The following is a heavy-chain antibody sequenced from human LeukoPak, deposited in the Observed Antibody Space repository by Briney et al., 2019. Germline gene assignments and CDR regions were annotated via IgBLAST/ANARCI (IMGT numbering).Heavy chain of an antibody. CDR2: ISYSGST. J-gene: IGHJ6*03. V-gene: IGHV4-59*08. CDR1: GGSISSYY. Sequence: SETLSLTCTVSGGSISSYYWNWIRQPPGKGLEWIGHISYSGSTNYYPSLKSRRTISADTSKKQFSLNLSSVTAADTAIYYCARTPPIEPYYYVDVWGTGTTVTVSS. CDR3: ARTPPIEPYYYVDV. D-gene: IGHD2-15*01.